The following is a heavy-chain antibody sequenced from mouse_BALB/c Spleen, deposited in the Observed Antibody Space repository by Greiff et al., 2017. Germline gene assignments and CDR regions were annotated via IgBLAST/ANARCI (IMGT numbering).Heavy chain of an antibody. J-gene: IGHJ2*01. CDR2: ISSGGSYT. CDR3: TRDHRYDWFDY. V-gene: IGHV5-6-4*01. Sequence: VQLQESGGGLVKPGGSLKLSCAASGFTFSSYTMSWVRQTPEKRLEWVATISSGGSYTYYPDSVTGRFTISRDNAKNTLYLQMSSLKSEDTAMYYCTRDHRYDWFDYWGQGTTLTVSS. D-gene: IGHD2-14*01. CDR1: GFTFSSYT.